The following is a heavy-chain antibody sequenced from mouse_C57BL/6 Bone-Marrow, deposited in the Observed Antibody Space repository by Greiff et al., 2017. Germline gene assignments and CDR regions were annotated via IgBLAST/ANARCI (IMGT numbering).Heavy chain of an antibody. CDR3: ARRYYGSSYIWYFDV. V-gene: IGHV14-3*01. Sequence: VQLQQSVAELVRPGASVKLSCTASGFNIKNTYMHWVKQRPEQGLEWIGRIDPANGNTKYAPKFQGKATITADTSSNTAYLQLSSLTSEDTAIYYCARRYYGSSYIWYFDVWGTGTTVTVSS. D-gene: IGHD1-1*01. J-gene: IGHJ1*03. CDR2: IDPANGNT. CDR1: GFNIKNTY.